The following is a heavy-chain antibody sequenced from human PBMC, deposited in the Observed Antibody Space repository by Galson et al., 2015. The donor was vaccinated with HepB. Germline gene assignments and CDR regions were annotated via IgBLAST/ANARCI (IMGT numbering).Heavy chain of an antibody. D-gene: IGHD6-13*01. J-gene: IGHJ4*02. CDR3: ARITTGGTFEY. V-gene: IGHV6-1*01. CDR2: TYYRSKWHY. Sequence: CAISGDSVSSDSATWTWIRQSPSRGLEWLGRTYYRSKWHYDYAVSVKGRITFNPDTSKNQFSLQLNSVTPEDTAMYFCARITTGGTFEYWGRGTLVTVSA. CDR1: GDSVSSDSAT.